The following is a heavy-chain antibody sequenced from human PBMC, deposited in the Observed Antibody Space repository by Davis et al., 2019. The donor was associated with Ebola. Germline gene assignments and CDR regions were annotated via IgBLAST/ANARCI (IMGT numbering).Heavy chain of an antibody. CDR2: ITPIFGTA. D-gene: IGHD6-13*01. V-gene: IGHV1-69*13. J-gene: IGHJ4*02. CDR3: ARERQPYSSSILFDY. CDR1: GGTFSSYA. Sequence: AASVKVSCKASGGTFSSYAISWVRQAPGQGLEWMGGITPIFGTANYAQKFQGRDTITADESTSTAYMELSSLRSEDTAVYYCARERQPYSSSILFDYWGQGTLVTVSS.